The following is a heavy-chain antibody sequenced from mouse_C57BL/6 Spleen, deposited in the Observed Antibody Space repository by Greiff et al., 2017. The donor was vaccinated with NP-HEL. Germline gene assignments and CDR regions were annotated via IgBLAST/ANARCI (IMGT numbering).Heavy chain of an antibody. J-gene: IGHJ4*01. CDR3: ARWGYDGYQGENYYAMDY. CDR2: INPNYGTT. CDR1: GYSFTDYN. V-gene: IGHV1-39*01. D-gene: IGHD2-3*01. Sequence: EVQLQQSGPELVKPGASVKISCKASGYSFTDYNMNWVKQSNGKSLEWIGVINPNYGTTSYNQKFKGKATLTVDQSSSTAYMQLNSLTSEDSAVYYCARWGYDGYQGENYYAMDYWGQGTSVTVSS.